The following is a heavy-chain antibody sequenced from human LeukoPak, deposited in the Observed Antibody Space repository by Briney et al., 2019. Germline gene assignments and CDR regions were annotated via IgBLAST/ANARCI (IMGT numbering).Heavy chain of an antibody. CDR1: GGSFSGYY. V-gene: IGHV4-34*01. CDR2: INHSGST. J-gene: IGHJ3*02. Sequence: SETLSLTCAVSGGSFSGYYWSWIRQPPGKGLEWIGEINHSGSTNYNPSLKSRVTISVDTSKNQFSLKLSSVTAADTAVYYCARYYYDSSGYYYNAFDIWGQGTMVTVSS. CDR3: ARYYYDSSGYYYNAFDI. D-gene: IGHD3-22*01.